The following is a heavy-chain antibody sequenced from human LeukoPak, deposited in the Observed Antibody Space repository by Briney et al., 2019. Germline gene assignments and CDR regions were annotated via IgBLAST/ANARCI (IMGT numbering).Heavy chain of an antibody. CDR1: GFTFSSYW. V-gene: IGHV3-74*01. D-gene: IGHD3-22*01. CDR2: INSDGSST. J-gene: IGHJ6*03. Sequence: GGSLRLFCAASGFTFSSYWMHWVRQAPGKGLVWVSRINSDGSSTSYADSVKGRFTISRDNAKNTLYLQMNSLRAEDTAVYYCARAARRLEGVYYYYYMDVWGKGTTVTVSS. CDR3: ARAARRLEGVYYYYYMDV.